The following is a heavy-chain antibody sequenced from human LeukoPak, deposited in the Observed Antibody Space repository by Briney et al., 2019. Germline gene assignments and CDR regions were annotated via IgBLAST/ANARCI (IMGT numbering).Heavy chain of an antibody. CDR2: INAGNGNT. D-gene: IGHD5-18*01. J-gene: IGHJ5*02. CDR1: GYTFTSYA. V-gene: IGHV1-3*01. Sequence: ASVKVSCKASGYTFTSYAMHWVRQAPGQRLEWMGWINAGNGNTKYSQKFQGRVTITRDTSASTAYMELSSLRSEDTAVYYCARERDPGYSYIGAFDPWGQGTLVTVSS. CDR3: ARERDPGYSYIGAFDP.